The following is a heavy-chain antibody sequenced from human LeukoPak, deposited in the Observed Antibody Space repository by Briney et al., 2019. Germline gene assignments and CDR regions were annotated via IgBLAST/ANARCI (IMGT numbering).Heavy chain of an antibody. CDR1: GGSISSGGYY. Sequence: PSETLSLTCTVSGGSISSGGYYWSWIRQHPGKGLEWIGYIYYSGSTYYNPSLKSRVTISVDTSKNQFSLKLSSVTAADTAVYYCARDAYYDFWSGYYSGYYYYGMDVRGQGTTVTVSS. CDR3: ARDAYYDFWSGYYSGYYYYGMDV. D-gene: IGHD3-3*01. J-gene: IGHJ6*02. CDR2: IYYSGST. V-gene: IGHV4-31*03.